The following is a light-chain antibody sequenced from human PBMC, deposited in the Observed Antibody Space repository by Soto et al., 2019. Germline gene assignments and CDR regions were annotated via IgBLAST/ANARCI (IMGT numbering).Light chain of an antibody. Sequence: QSVLTQPASVSGSPGQSITVSCTGTSSDIGRYNYVSWYQQLPGTAPKLLIYDDDKRPSGIPDRFSGSKSGTSATLGITGFQTGDEADHYCGSWDSSLSAYVFGTGTKVTVL. CDR3: GSWDSSLSAYV. J-gene: IGLJ1*01. V-gene: IGLV1-51*01. CDR1: SSDIGRYNY. CDR2: DDD.